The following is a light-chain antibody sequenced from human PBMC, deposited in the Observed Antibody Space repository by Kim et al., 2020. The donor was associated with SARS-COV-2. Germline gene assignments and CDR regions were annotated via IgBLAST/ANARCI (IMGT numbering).Light chain of an antibody. V-gene: IGLV3-1*01. CDR1: KLGDKY. CDR3: QAWDSSTGVV. CDR2: QDS. Sequence: VSPGQTASITCSGDKLGDKYACWYQQKPGQSPVLVIYQDSKRPSGIPERFSGSNSGNTDTLTISGTQAMDEADYYCQAWDSSTGVVFGGGTQLTVL. J-gene: IGLJ2*01.